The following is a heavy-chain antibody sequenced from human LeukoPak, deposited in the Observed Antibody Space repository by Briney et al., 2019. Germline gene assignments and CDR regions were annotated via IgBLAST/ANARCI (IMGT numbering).Heavy chain of an antibody. CDR1: GGTFSSYA. CDR2: IIPIFGTA. D-gene: IGHD2-2*01. J-gene: IGHJ4*02. V-gene: IGHV1-69*13. Sequence: SVKVSCTASGGTFSSYAISWVRQAPGQGLEWMGGIIPIFGTANYAQKFQGRVTITADESTSTAYMELSSLRSEDTAVYYCASSSAQYCSSTSCYYFDYWGQGTLVTVSS. CDR3: ASSSAQYCSSTSCYYFDY.